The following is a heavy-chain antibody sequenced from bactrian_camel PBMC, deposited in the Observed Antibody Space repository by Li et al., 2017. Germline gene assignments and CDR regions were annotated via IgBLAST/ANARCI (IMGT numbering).Heavy chain of an antibody. CDR2: IASNGRT. Sequence: VQLVESGGGSVQAGESLRLSCAASGYTHIDYCVGWFRLTPGKEREGVATIASNGRTEFADSVKGRFDISKDKTKNTWYLQMDSLKSEDTATYSCKTNKWGLPCGDYLQGQGTQVTVS. V-gene: IGHV3S67*01. J-gene: IGHJ4*01. D-gene: IGHD1*01. CDR1: GYTHIDYC.